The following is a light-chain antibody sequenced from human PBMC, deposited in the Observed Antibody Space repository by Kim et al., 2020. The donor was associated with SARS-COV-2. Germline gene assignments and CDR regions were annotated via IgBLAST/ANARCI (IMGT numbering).Light chain of an antibody. J-gene: IGKJ2*03. V-gene: IGKV1-17*03. CDR1: QDINRF. CDR3: LQHKSYPYS. Sequence: DIQMTQSPSAMSASVGDRVTITCRASQDINRFLAWFQQKPGKVPKRLIYHASTLQSGVPSRFSGSGSGTEFSLTISSLQPEDFATYYYLQHKSYPYSFGQGTKLEI. CDR2: HAS.